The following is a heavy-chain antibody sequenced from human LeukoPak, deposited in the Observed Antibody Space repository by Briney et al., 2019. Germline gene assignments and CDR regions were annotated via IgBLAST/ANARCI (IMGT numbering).Heavy chain of an antibody. CDR3: ARGEYCSGGSCYSAAFDI. V-gene: IGHV3-53*01. D-gene: IGHD2-15*01. CDR1: GFTLSSDY. Sequence: GGSLRLSCAASGFTLSSDYMSWVRQAPGKGLEWVSVIYIDGTTYYADSVKGRFTISRDNAKNTLYLQMNSLRAEDTAVYYCARGEYCSGGSCYSAAFDIWGQGTMVTVSS. J-gene: IGHJ3*02. CDR2: IYIDGTT.